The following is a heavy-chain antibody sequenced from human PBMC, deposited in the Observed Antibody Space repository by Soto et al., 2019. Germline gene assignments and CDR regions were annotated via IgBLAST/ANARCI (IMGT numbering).Heavy chain of an antibody. Sequence: GLTPEIHTHSRRLTWTFSRFSLTTSGVRVACIRQPPGKGLERLTVIFRNDDKQYSPTLKSTLTITKYTPKNQVVLTMTNVDHADTDKYYCVRRLIRTPPQVFNCIDPWGQGTLVTVSS. CDR1: RFSLTTSGVR. CDR3: VRRLIRTPPQVFNCIDP. V-gene: IGHV2-5*01. J-gene: IGHJ5*02. CDR2: IFRNDDK.